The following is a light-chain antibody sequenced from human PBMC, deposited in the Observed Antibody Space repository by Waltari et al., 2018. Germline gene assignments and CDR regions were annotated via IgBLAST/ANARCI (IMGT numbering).Light chain of an antibody. Sequence: DIQMTQSPSSLSASVVDRVTITCRASQSISSYLNWYQQKPGKAPKLLIYAASSLQSGVPSRFSGSGSGTDFTLTISSLQPEDFATYYCQQSYSLFTFGPGTKVDIK. CDR3: QQSYSLFT. V-gene: IGKV1-39*01. J-gene: IGKJ3*01. CDR1: QSISSY. CDR2: AAS.